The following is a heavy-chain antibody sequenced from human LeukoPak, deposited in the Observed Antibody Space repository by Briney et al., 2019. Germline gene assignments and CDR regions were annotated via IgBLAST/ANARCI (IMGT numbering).Heavy chain of an antibody. D-gene: IGHD5-18*01. J-gene: IGHJ3*02. CDR3: AKGYSYGYDEDDAFDI. CDR1: GFIFSSYG. V-gene: IGHV3-30*18. Sequence: GGSLRLSCAASGFIFSSYGMHWVRQAPGKGLEWVAVISYDGSNKYYADSVKGRFTISRDNSKNTLYLQMNSLRAEDTAVYYCAKGYSYGYDEDDAFDIWGQGTMVTVSS. CDR2: ISYDGSNK.